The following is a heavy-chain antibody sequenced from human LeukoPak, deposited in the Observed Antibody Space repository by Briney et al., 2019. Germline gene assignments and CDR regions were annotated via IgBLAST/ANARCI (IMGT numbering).Heavy chain of an antibody. CDR2: IIPILGTS. CDR3: ATDLADATYGFDI. CDR1: GGTSSNYA. V-gene: IGHV1-69*05. J-gene: IGHJ3*02. Sequence: ASVKVSCKTSGGTSSNYAISWVRQAPGQGLEWVGGIIPILGTSNSAEKFQGRLTVTTDEFTGTAYMELSTLRSEDTAVYYCATDLADATYGFDIWGQGTMVTVSS. D-gene: IGHD6-13*01.